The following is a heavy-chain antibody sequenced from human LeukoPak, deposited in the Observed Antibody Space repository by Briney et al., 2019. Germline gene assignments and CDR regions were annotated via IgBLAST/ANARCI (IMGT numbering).Heavy chain of an antibody. CDR3: ARLSGYSYGLVDY. D-gene: IGHD5-18*01. CDR1: GGSISRSSYY. J-gene: IGHJ4*02. Sequence: SETLSLTCTVSGGSISRSSYYWGWIRQPPGKGLEWIGSIYYSGSTYYNSSLKSRVTISVDTSKNQFSLKLSSVTAADTAVYYCARLSGYSYGLVDYWGQGTLVTVSS. CDR2: IYYSGST. V-gene: IGHV4-39*01.